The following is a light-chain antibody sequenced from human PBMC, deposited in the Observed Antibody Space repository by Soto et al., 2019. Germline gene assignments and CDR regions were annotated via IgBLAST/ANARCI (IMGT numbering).Light chain of an antibody. J-gene: IGLJ1*01. Sequence: QSALTQPASVSGSPGQSVAISCTGTSSDVGAYIYVSWYQHHPGKAPKLMLYDVSTRPSGVSDRFSGSKSGNTASLTISGLQPEDEADYYCSSSTSGSTQVFGTGTKVTVL. CDR2: DVS. CDR1: SSDVGAYIY. V-gene: IGLV2-14*03. CDR3: SSSTSGSTQV.